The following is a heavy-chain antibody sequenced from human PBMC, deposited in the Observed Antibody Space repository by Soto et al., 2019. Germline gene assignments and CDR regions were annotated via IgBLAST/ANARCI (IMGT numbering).Heavy chain of an antibody. J-gene: IGHJ6*02. CDR3: ARHGQQLIHCYYGMDV. CDR2: IFPNGNT. Sequence: LSLTCTVSRGYVSTFHWSWVRQPAGKGLEWIGRIFPNGNTDYSPSLKSRVTLSVDTSKNQISLNLTSVTAADTAVYYCARHGQQLIHCYYGMDVWGQGTTVTVSS. D-gene: IGHD6-13*01. CDR1: RGYVSTFH. V-gene: IGHV4-4*07.